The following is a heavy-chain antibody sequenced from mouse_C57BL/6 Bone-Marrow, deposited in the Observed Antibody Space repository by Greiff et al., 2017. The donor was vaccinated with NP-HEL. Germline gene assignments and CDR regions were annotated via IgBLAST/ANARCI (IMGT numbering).Heavy chain of an antibody. CDR3: ARRVYYSNYDYAMDY. D-gene: IGHD2-5*01. CDR1: GYSFTGYY. J-gene: IGHJ4*01. Sequence: EVQLVESGPELVKPGASVKISCKASGYSFTGYYMNWVKQSPEKSLEWIGEINPSTGGTTYNQKFKAKATLTVDKSSSTAYMQLKSLTSEDSAVYYCARRVYYSNYDYAMDYWGQGTSVTVSS. V-gene: IGHV1-42*01. CDR2: INPSTGGT.